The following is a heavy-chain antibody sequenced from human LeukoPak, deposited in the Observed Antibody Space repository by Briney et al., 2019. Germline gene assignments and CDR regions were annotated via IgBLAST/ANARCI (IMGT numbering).Heavy chain of an antibody. CDR1: GFTFSSYT. J-gene: IGHJ3*02. D-gene: IGHD6-19*01. Sequence: QPGGSLRLSCAASGFTFSSYTMHWVRQAPGKGPEWVAFISYDGSNKYYADSVKGRFTISRDNSKNTLYLQMNSLRAEDTAVYYCARVRQWLDRDAFDIWGQGTMVTVSS. CDR2: ISYDGSNK. CDR3: ARVRQWLDRDAFDI. V-gene: IGHV3-30*04.